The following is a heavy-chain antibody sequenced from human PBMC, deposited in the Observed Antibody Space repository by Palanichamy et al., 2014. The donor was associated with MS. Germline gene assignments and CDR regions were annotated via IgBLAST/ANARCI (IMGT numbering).Heavy chain of an antibody. CDR3: AKLGPGYCSGGSCYMRGGTFDI. CDR2: LSGGGGST. D-gene: IGHD2-15*01. CDR1: GFTFSNYA. V-gene: IGHV3-23*01. J-gene: IGHJ3*02. Sequence: EVQLLEVWGRFGTGPGGSLRLSCAASGFTFSNYAMTWVRQAPGEGLEWVSALSGGGGSTYYADSVKGRFTISRDNSKNTLYLQMNSLRAEDMAIYYCAKLGPGYCSGGSCYMRGGTFDIWGQGTMVTVSS.